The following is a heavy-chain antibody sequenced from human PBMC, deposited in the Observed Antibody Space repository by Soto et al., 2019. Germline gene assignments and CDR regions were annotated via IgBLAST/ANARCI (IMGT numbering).Heavy chain of an antibody. CDR1: GDSIARSTYY. Sequence: QLQLQESGPGLVKPSETLSLTCTVSGDSIARSTYYWGWIRQPPGKGLEWIGSIYYSGNTYYNPSLKSRVTISVDTSKNHFSLKLSSVTAADTAVYYCATSCYGSGLYCGMDVWGQGTTVTVSS. V-gene: IGHV4-39*02. D-gene: IGHD3-10*01. CDR2: IYYSGNT. J-gene: IGHJ6*02. CDR3: ATSCYGSGLYCGMDV.